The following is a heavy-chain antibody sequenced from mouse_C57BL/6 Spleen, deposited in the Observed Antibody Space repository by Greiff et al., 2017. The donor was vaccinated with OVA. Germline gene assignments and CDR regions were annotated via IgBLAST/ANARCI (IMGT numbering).Heavy chain of an antibody. D-gene: IGHD1-1*01. CDR2: IDPSDSET. J-gene: IGHJ2*01. V-gene: IGHV1-52*01. CDR3: ASGPILLRY. CDR1: GYTFTSYW. Sequence: QVQLQQPGAELVRPGSSVKLSCKASGYTFTSYWMHWVKQRPIQGLEWIGNIDPSDSETHYNQKFKDKATLTVDKSSSTAYMQLRSLTSEDSAVYYCASGPILLRYWGQGTTLTVSS.